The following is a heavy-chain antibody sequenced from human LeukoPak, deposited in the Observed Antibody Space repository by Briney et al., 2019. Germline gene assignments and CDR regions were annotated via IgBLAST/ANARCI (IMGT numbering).Heavy chain of an antibody. V-gene: IGHV4-59*01. CDR3: ASYNPQGYCSGGSCYSVYAFDI. CDR1: GGSISSYY. D-gene: IGHD2-15*01. Sequence: SETLSLTCTVSGGSISSYYWSWIRQPPGKGLEWIGYIYYSGSTNYNPSLKSRVTISVDTSKNQFSLKLSSVTAADTAVYCCASYNPQGYCSGGSCYSVYAFDIWGQGTMVTVSS. J-gene: IGHJ3*02. CDR2: IYYSGST.